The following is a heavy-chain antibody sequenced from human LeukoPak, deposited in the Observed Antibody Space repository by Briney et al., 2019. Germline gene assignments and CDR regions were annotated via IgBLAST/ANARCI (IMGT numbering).Heavy chain of an antibody. Sequence: GGSLRLSCAASGFTFSSYGMSWVRQAPGKGLEWVSAISGSGGSTYYADSVKGRFTISRDNSKNTLYLQMNSPRAEDTAVYYCARAVDDSSGFDYWGQGTLVTVSS. V-gene: IGHV3-23*01. CDR3: ARAVDDSSGFDY. J-gene: IGHJ4*02. D-gene: IGHD3-22*01. CDR2: ISGSGGST. CDR1: GFTFSSYG.